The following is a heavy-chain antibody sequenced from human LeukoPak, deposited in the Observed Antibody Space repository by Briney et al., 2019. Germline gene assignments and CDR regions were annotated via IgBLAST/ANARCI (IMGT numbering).Heavy chain of an antibody. Sequence: PSETLSLTCTVSGYSISSGYYWGWIRQPPGKGLEWIGSIYHNGSTYYNPSLKSRVTISVDTSKNQFSLKLSSVTAADTAVYYCAKPGDGGALDYWGQGTLVTISS. CDR1: GYSISSGYY. V-gene: IGHV4-38-2*02. D-gene: IGHD3-16*01. J-gene: IGHJ4*02. CDR3: AKPGDGGALDY. CDR2: IYHNGST.